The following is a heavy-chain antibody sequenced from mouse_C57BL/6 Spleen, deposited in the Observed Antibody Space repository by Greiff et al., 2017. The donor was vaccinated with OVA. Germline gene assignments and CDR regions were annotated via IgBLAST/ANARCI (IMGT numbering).Heavy chain of an antibody. CDR1: GYAFSSYW. Sequence: VKLVESGAELVKPGASVKISCKASGYAFSSYWMNWVKQRPGKGLEWIGQIYPGDGDTNYNGKFKGKATLTADKSSSTAYMQLSSLTSEDSAVYFCARRGNSNLYFDYWGQGTTLTVSS. CDR2: IYPGDGDT. CDR3: ARRGNSNLYFDY. V-gene: IGHV1-80*01. D-gene: IGHD2-5*01. J-gene: IGHJ2*01.